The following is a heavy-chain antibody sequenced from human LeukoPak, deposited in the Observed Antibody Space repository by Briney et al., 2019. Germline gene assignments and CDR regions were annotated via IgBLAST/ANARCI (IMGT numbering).Heavy chain of an antibody. CDR1: GFTFSSYA. Sequence: GGSLRLSCAASGFTFSSYAMSWVRQAPGKGLEWVSVISGSGDNTYYADSVKGRFTISRDNSKNMLYLQMNSLRAEDTAVYYCARDLDYYDSSEVLEFQHWGQGTLVTVSS. V-gene: IGHV3-23*01. D-gene: IGHD3-22*01. CDR3: ARDLDYYDSSEVLEFQH. CDR2: ISGSGDNT. J-gene: IGHJ1*01.